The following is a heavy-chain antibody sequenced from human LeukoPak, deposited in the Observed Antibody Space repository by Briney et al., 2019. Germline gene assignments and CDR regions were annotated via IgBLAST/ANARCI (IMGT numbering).Heavy chain of an antibody. J-gene: IGHJ5*02. V-gene: IGHV4-31*11. Sequence: SETLSLTCAVYGGSFSGYYWSWIRQHPGKGLEWIGYIYYSGSTYYNPSLKSRVTISVDTSKNQFSLKLSSVTAADTAVYYCARGSPPFDPWGQGTLVTVSS. CDR2: IYYSGST. CDR3: ARGSPPFDP. CDR1: GGSFSGYY.